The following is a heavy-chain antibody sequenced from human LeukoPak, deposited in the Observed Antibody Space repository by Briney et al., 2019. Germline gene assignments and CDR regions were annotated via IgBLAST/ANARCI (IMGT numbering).Heavy chain of an antibody. D-gene: IGHD6-13*01. Sequence: WASVTVSFKASGYTFTSYGISWVRQAPGQGLEWMGWISAYNGNTNYAQKLQGRVTMATDTSTSTAYMELRSLRSDDTAVYYCARDPRGSSSWNYYYYMDVWGKGTTVTVSS. CDR1: GYTFTSYG. V-gene: IGHV1-18*01. J-gene: IGHJ6*03. CDR3: ARDPRGSSSWNYYYYMDV. CDR2: ISAYNGNT.